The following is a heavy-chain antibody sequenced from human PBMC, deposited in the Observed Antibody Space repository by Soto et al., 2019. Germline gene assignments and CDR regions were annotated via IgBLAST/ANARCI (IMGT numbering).Heavy chain of an antibody. CDR1: GFTFSSYA. V-gene: IGHV3-30-3*01. CDR2: ISYDGSNK. J-gene: IGHJ6*02. Sequence: QVQLVESGGGVVQPGRSLRLSCAASGFTFSSYAMHWVRQAPGKGLEWVAVISYDGSNKYYADSVKGRFTISRDNSKNTMYLQMISLRAEDTAVYYCARVDHYYDRRGSYYGYYYYGMAVWGQGTPLTVCS. CDR3: ARVDHYYDRRGSYYGYYYYGMAV. D-gene: IGHD3-22*01.